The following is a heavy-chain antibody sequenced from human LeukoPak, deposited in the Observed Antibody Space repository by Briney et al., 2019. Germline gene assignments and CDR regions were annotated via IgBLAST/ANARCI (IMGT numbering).Heavy chain of an antibody. D-gene: IGHD3-9*01. CDR3: XXXXXXXSWTRTGFEY. V-gene: IGHV3-23*01. CDR1: GFTFSNYA. CDR2: ISGSGDST. Sequence: GGSLRLSCAASGFTFSNYAMSWVRQAPGKGLEKISSISGSGDSTFHADSVKGRFTISRDNSKNTLYLHMNNLRVEDTAVYYXXXXXXXXSWTRTGFEYWGQGTLVTVSS. J-gene: IGHJ4*02.